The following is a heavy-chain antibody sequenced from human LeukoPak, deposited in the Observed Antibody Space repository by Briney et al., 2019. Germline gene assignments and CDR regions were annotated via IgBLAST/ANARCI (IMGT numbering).Heavy chain of an antibody. V-gene: IGHV3-48*02. CDR1: GFTFSSYS. J-gene: IGHJ6*02. CDR2: ISSSSSTI. CDR3: ATYYDILRGLGYYYGMDV. D-gene: IGHD3-9*01. Sequence: PGGSLRLSCAASGFTFSSYSMNWVRQAPGKGLEWVSYISSSSSTIYYADSVKGRFTISRDNAKNSLYLQMNSLRDEDTAVYYCATYYDILRGLGYYYGMDVWGQGTTVTVSS.